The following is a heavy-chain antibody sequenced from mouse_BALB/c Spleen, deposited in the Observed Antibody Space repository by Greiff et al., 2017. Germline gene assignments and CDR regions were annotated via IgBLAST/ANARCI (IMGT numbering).Heavy chain of an antibody. CDR1: GFNIKDTY. V-gene: IGHV14-3*02. D-gene: IGHD1-2*01. CDR3: ASGALRLRGYFDY. J-gene: IGHJ2*01. Sequence: VQLQQSGAELVKPGASVKLSCTASGFNIKDTYMHWVKQRPEQGLEWIGRIDPANGNTKYDPKFQGKATLTADTSSNTAYLQLSSLTSEDTAVYYCASGALRLRGYFDYWGQGTTLTVSS. CDR2: IDPANGNT.